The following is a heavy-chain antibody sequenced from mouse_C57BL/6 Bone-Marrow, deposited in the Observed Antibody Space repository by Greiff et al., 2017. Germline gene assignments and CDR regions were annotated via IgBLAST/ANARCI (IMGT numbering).Heavy chain of an antibody. D-gene: IGHD2-3*01. Sequence: DVQLVESGGGLVKPGGSLKLSCAASGFTFSSYAMSWVRQTPEKRLEWVATISDGGSYTYYPDNVKGRFTISRDNAKNNLYLQMSHLKSEDTAMYYCARDDGFDYWGQGTPLTVSS. CDR1: GFTFSSYA. J-gene: IGHJ2*01. V-gene: IGHV5-4*01. CDR2: ISDGGSYT. CDR3: ARDDGFDY.